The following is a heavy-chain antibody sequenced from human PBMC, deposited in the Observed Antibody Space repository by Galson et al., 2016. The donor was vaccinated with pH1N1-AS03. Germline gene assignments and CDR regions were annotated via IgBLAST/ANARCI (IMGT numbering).Heavy chain of an antibody. D-gene: IGHD4-17*01. J-gene: IGHJ4*02. Sequence: SLRLSCAASGFIFSNYAMTWVRQAPGKGLQWVSTISGLGESTKYADSVKGRFTISRDNSKNTVNLHMNSLRVEDTAVYYCANRGDTLGFFESWGQGTLATVSS. CDR3: ANRGDTLGFFES. V-gene: IGHV3-23*01. CDR1: GFIFSNYA. CDR2: ISGLGEST.